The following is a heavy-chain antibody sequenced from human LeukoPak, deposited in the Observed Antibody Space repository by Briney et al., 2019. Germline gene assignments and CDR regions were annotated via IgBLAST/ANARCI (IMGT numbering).Heavy chain of an antibody. V-gene: IGHV3-30*18. D-gene: IGHD3-22*01. CDR3: AKDRASSGATYYFDY. J-gene: IGHJ4*02. CDR1: GFTFSSYG. CDR2: ISYDGSNK. Sequence: HPGRSLRLSCAASGFTFSSYGMHWVRQAPGKGLEWVAVISYDGSNKYYADSVKGRFTISRDNSKNTLYLQMNSLRAEGTAVYYCAKDRASSGATYYFDYWGQGTLVTVSS.